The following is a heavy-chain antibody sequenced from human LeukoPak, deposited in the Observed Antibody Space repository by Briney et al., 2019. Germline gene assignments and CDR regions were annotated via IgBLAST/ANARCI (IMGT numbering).Heavy chain of an antibody. CDR2: INHSGST. V-gene: IGHV4-34*01. CDR1: GGSFSGYY. D-gene: IGHD3-16*02. Sequence: SETLSLTCAVYGGSFSGYYWSWIRQPPGKGLEWIGEINHSGSTNYNPSLKSRVTISVDTSKNQFSLKLSSVTAADTAVYYCARDSLNDYVWGSYPSGYFQHWGQGTLVTVSS. CDR3: ARDSLNDYVWGSYPSGYFQH. J-gene: IGHJ1*01.